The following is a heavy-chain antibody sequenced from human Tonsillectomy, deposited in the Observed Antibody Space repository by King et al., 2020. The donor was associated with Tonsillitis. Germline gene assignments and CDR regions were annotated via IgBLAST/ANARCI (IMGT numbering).Heavy chain of an antibody. Sequence: VQLVESGGGLVQPGGSLRLSCAASGFTFSSYSMNWVRQAPGKGLEWVSYISNSSSTIYYAYSVKGRFTISRDNAKNSLYLQMNSLRDEDTAVYYCARDPRTSIAAAGTAGWGQGTLVTVSS. D-gene: IGHD6-13*01. CDR3: ARDPRTSIAAAGTAG. J-gene: IGHJ4*02. CDR1: GFTFSSYS. V-gene: IGHV3-48*02. CDR2: ISNSSSTI.